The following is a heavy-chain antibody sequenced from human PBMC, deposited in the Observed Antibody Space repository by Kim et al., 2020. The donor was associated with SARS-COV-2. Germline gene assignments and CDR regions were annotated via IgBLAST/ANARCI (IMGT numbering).Heavy chain of an antibody. Sequence: YNPSLKRRVTISVDTAKNQFSLKLSSVTGAETAGYYWASFTRYSYGTFDYWGQGTPVTVSS. D-gene: IGHD5-18*01. CDR3: ASFTRYSYGTFDY. V-gene: IGHV4-34*13. J-gene: IGHJ4*02.